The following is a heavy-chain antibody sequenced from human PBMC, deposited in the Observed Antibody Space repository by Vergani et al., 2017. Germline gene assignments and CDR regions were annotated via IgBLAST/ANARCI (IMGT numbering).Heavy chain of an antibody. D-gene: IGHD5-12*01. J-gene: IGHJ4*02. Sequence: QVQLVESGGGLVKPGGSLRLSCAASGFTFRDYYMSWIRQAPGKGLEWVSYISSSSSYTNYADSVKGRFTISRNNANNSLYLQMNRLRAEDTAVCYCARDTRRATGSFDYWGQGPLVTVSS. V-gene: IGHV3-11*05. CDR3: ARDTRRATGSFDY. CDR2: ISSSSSYT. CDR1: GFTFRDYY.